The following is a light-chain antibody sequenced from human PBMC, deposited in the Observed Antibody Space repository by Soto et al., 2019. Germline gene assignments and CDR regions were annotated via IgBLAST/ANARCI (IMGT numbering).Light chain of an antibody. CDR2: SAS. J-gene: IGKJ2*01. CDR3: QQTYSAPHT. Sequence: DIQMTQSPSSLSASVGDRVTITCRASQTISNFLNWYQKKPGQAPTLLIYSASSLQREVPANFSGSGSGADFSLTISHVRLEDLATYYCQQTYSAPHTFGQWTKVELK. CDR1: QTISNF. V-gene: IGKV1-39*01.